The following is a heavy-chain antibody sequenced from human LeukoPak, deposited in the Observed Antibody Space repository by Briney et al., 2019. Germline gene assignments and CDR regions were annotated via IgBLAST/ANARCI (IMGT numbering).Heavy chain of an antibody. CDR1: GFTFSSYA. CDR3: AKSVFGVVTPFDY. CDR2: ISGSGGST. J-gene: IGHJ4*02. D-gene: IGHD3-3*01. V-gene: IGHV3-23*01. Sequence: GGSLRLSCAASGFTFSSYAMSWVRQAPGKELEWVSAISGSGGSTYYADSVKGRFTISRDNSKNTLYLQMNSLRAEDTAVYYCAKSVFGVVTPFDYWGQGTLATVSS.